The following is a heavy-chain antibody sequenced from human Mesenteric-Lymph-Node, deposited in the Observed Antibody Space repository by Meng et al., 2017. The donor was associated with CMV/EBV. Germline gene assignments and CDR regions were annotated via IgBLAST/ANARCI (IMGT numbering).Heavy chain of an antibody. CDR1: GFTFSDYY. CDR3: TTGIYGMDV. J-gene: IGHJ6*02. Sequence: GGSLRLSCAASGFTFSDYYMSWIRQAPEKGLEWVGRIRSKTDDGTTDYAAPVKGRFIISRDDSKNTLYLQMNSLKTEDTAVYYCTTGIYGMDVWGQGTTVTVSS. CDR2: IRSKTDDGTT. V-gene: IGHV3-15*01. D-gene: IGHD2/OR15-2a*01.